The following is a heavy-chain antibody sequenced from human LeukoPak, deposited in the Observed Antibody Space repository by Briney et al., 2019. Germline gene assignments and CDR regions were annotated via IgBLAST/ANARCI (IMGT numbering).Heavy chain of an antibody. V-gene: IGHV1-3*01. D-gene: IGHD6-13*01. Sequence: ASVKLSCKASGYIFTTYAMHWVRQAPGQSLEWMGWINAGNGNTKYSQKFQSRVTITRDTSANIAYMELSSLRSEDTAVYYCATTVSAGTYRYFQHWGQGTLVTVSS. CDR1: GYIFTTYA. J-gene: IGHJ1*01. CDR2: INAGNGNT. CDR3: ATTVSAGTYRYFQH.